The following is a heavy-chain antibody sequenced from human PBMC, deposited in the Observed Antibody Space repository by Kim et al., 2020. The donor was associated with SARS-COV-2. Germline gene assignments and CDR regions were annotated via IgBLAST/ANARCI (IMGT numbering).Heavy chain of an antibody. J-gene: IGHJ6*02. D-gene: IGHD3-22*01. CDR2: IYHSGST. V-gene: IGHV4-4*02. Sequence: SETLSLTCAVSGGSISSSNWWSWVRQPPGKGLEWIGEIYHSGSTNYNPSLKSRVTISVDKSKNQFSLKLSSVTAADTDVYYCARGSYDSSGRNYYYYYGMDVWGQGTTVTVSS. CDR3: ARGSYDSSGRNYYYYYGMDV. CDR1: GGSISSSNW.